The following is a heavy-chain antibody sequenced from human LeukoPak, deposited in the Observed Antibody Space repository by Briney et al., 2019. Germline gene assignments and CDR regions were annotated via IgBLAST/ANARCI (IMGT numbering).Heavy chain of an antibody. CDR1: GFTFSNYW. J-gene: IGHJ3*02. CDR3: ARGNAHAFDI. D-gene: IGHD1-1*01. Sequence: GGSLRLSCAASGFTFSNYWMHWVRHAPGKGLVWVSRIHSDGSSTTSADSVKGRFTISRDNAENTLYLQMNSLRAEDTAVYFCARGNAHAFDIWGQGTMVTVSS. CDR2: IHSDGSST. V-gene: IGHV3-74*01.